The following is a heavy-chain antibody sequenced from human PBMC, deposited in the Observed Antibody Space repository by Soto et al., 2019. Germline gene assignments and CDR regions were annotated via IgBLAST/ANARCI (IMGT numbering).Heavy chain of an antibody. J-gene: IGHJ5*02. CDR2: MNPNSGNT. CDR3: ARGGSFGPSGRPWFDP. Sequence: ASVKVSCKASGYTFTSYDINWVRQATGQGLEWMGWMNPNSGNTGYAQKFQGRVTMTRNTSISTAYMELSSLRSEDTAVYYCARGGSFGPSGRPWFDPWGQGTLVTVSS. D-gene: IGHD1-26*01. V-gene: IGHV1-8*01. CDR1: GYTFTSYD.